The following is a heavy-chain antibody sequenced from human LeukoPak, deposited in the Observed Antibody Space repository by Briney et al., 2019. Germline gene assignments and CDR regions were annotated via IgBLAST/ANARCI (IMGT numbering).Heavy chain of an antibody. CDR2: ISDNGART. J-gene: IGHJ5*02. CDR1: GFSFRTYA. CDR3: AREYDSSWPS. D-gene: IGHD3-22*01. Sequence: PGGSLRLSCAASGFSFRTYAMSWVRQAPGKGLEWVSAISDNGARTYYADSVKGRFTISRDNSKNTLFVQMNSLRAEDTAVYYCAREYDSSWPSWGQGTLVTVSS. V-gene: IGHV3-23*01.